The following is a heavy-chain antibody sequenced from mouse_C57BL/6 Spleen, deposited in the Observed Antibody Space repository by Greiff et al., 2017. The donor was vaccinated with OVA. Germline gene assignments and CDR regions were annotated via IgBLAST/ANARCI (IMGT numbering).Heavy chain of an antibody. Sequence: EVQGVESGGGLVQPGGSLKLSCAASGFTFSDYYMYWVRQTPEKRLEWVAYISNGGGSTYYPDTVKGRFTISRDNAKNTLYLQMSRLKSEDTAMYYCARREYGSSYAMDYWGQGTSVTVAS. CDR2: ISNGGGST. CDR1: GFTFSDYY. V-gene: IGHV5-12*01. D-gene: IGHD1-1*01. CDR3: ARREYGSSYAMDY. J-gene: IGHJ4*01.